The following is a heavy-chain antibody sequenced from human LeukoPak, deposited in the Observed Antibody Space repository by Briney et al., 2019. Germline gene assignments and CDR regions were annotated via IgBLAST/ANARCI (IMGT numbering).Heavy chain of an antibody. J-gene: IGHJ4*02. V-gene: IGHV1-46*01. D-gene: IGHD3-22*01. CDR3: ARDPYYYDSSGYYPIDY. CDR1: GYTFTSYY. Sequence: GASVKVSCKASGYTFTSYYLHWVRQAPGQGLEWMGIINPDIGSTNYAQKFQGRVTMTTDTSTSTAYMELRSLRSDDTAVYYCARDPYYYDSSGYYPIDYWGQGTLVTVSS. CDR2: INPDIGST.